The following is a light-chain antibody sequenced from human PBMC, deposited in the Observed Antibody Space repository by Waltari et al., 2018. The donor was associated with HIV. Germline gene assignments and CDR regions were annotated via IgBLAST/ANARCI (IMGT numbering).Light chain of an antibody. V-gene: IGLV1-40*01. CDR2: NNT. CDR3: QSYDSSLKVI. CDR1: RSNIGAAYD. J-gene: IGLJ2*01. Sequence: QSVLTQSPSVPRAPVQRVTIPCTRTRSNIGAAYDVHWSEQFPGSVPRLLIYNNTTPPSGVPERFSGSKSGTSASLAISGLKAEDEADYYCQSYDSSLKVIFGGGPKVTVL.